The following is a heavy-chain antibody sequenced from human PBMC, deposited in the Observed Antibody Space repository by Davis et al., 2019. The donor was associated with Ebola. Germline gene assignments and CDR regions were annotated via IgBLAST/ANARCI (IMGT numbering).Heavy chain of an antibody. J-gene: IGHJ3*02. CDR2: ISVYNGNT. D-gene: IGHD1-26*01. Sequence: ASVKVSCKASGYTLKHYAISWVRQAPGQGLEWMGWISVYNGNTNYVQKVQGRVAMTTDTSTGTAYLDLRSLRSDDTAVYFCARTSIVGTSTTASDIWGQGTLVTVSS. CDR3: ARTSIVGTSTTASDI. CDR1: GYTLKHYA. V-gene: IGHV1-18*01.